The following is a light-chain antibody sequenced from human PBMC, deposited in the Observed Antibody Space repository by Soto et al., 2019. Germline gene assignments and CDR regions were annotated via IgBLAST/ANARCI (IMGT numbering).Light chain of an antibody. J-gene: IGKJ1*01. Sequence: EIIMTQSPATLSVSPGEGATLSCRASQSVGSSLAWYQQKPGQAPRLLIYGAVTRVTGIPDRFSGSGSGTEFTLTISGLQSEDFAVYYCQQYGTSPWTFGQGTKVEI. CDR3: QQYGTSPWT. CDR1: QSVGSS. V-gene: IGKV3-15*01. CDR2: GAV.